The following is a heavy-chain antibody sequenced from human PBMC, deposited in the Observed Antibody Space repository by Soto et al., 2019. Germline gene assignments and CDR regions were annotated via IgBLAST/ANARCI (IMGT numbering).Heavy chain of an antibody. Sequence: GASVKVSCKASGYTFTSYYMHWVRQAPGQGLEWMGIINPSGGSTSYAQKFQGRVTMTRDTSTSTVYMELSSVTAADTAVYYCARLTLGELLDYWGQGTLVTVSS. J-gene: IGHJ4*02. D-gene: IGHD1-26*01. CDR3: ARLTLGELLDY. CDR2: INPSGGST. V-gene: IGHV1-46*01. CDR1: GYTFTSYY.